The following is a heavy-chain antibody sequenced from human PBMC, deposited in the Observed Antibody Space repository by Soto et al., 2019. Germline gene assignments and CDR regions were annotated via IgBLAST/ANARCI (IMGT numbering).Heavy chain of an antibody. D-gene: IGHD6-19*01. CDR3: ARDRGAVVGQYFDY. V-gene: IGHV3-11*01. CDR1: GFTFSAYY. Sequence: QVQLVESGGGLVKPGGSLRLSCAAGGFTFSAYYLRWIRQAPGKGLEWISYISSSGDNGNYADSVKGRFTVSRDNAKNSLYLQINSLRAEDKAVYYCARDRGAVVGQYFDYWGQGTLVTVSS. J-gene: IGHJ4*02. CDR2: ISSSGDNG.